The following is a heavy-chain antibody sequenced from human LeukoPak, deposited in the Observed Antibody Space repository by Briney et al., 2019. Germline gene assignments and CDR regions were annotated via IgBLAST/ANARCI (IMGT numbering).Heavy chain of an antibody. CDR3: AKDARRTNGWYFFDY. CDR2: ISDSGSLT. Sequence: SGGSLRLSCAASGFAFNNLAMGWVRQAPGQGLEWVSVISDSGSLTYYADSVKGRFTISRDNSKNTLFLQMNSLRAEDTAVYYCAKDARRTNGWYFFDYWGQGTLVTVSS. J-gene: IGHJ4*02. V-gene: IGHV3-23*01. CDR1: GFAFNNLA. D-gene: IGHD6-19*01.